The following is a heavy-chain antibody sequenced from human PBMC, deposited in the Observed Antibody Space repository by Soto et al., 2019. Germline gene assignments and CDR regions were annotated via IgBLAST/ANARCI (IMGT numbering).Heavy chain of an antibody. D-gene: IGHD3-10*01. J-gene: IGHJ6*02. V-gene: IGHV1-3*01. Sequence: QVHLVQSGAEVKKSGASVKVSCKASGYISSDYVIHWVRQAPGQSLEWMGRINAGNGNTKYSQIFQGIVSITRDTSASTAYMDLSSLRSEDSAVYYCARALLWSGEDEFYGMDVWGQGTTVTVSS. CDR1: GYISSDYV. CDR2: INAGNGNT. CDR3: ARALLWSGEDEFYGMDV.